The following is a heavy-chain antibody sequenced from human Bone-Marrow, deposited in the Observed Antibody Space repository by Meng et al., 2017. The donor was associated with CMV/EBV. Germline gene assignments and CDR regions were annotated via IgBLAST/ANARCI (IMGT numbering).Heavy chain of an antibody. D-gene: IGHD6-13*01. CDR1: GFTFSSYA. J-gene: IGHJ3*02. Sequence: GESLKISCAASGFTFSSYAMHWVRQAPGKGPEWVAVISYDGSNKYYADSVKGRFTISRDNSKNTLYLQMNSLRAEDTAVYYWARELLSIAAENAFDIWGQGTMVTVSS. CDR2: ISYDGSNK. CDR3: ARELLSIAAENAFDI. V-gene: IGHV3-30-3*01.